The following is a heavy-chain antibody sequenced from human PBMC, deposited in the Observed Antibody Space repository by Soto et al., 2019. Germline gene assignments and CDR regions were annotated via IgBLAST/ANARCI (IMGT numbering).Heavy chain of an antibody. CDR2: INAGNGNT. J-gene: IGHJ4*02. V-gene: IGHV1-3*01. CDR3: ARGSEPAYSSWYVNGDY. CDR1: GYTFTSYA. D-gene: IGHD6-13*01. Sequence: ASVKVSCKASGYTFTSYAVHWVRQAPGQRLEWMGWINAGNGNTKYSQRLQDRVTLTRDTSANTAYLELSSLRSEDTAVYYCARGSEPAYSSWYVNGDYWGQGTLVTAPQ.